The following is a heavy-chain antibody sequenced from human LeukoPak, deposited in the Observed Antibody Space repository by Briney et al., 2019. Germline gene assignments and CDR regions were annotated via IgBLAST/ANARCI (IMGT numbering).Heavy chain of an antibody. V-gene: IGHV4-4*07. CDR2: IYTSGST. D-gene: IGHD6-13*01. J-gene: IGHJ5*02. CDR1: GGSISSYY. Sequence: PSETLSLTCTVSGGSISSYYWSWIRQPAGKGLEWIGRIYTSGSTNYNPSLKSRVTMSVDTSKNQFSLKLSSVTAADTAVYCCARESGSYSSSWYWFDPWGQGTLVTVSS. CDR3: ARESGSYSSSWYWFDP.